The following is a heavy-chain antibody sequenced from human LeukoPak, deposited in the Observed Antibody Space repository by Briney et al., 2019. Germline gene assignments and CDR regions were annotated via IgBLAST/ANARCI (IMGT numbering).Heavy chain of an antibody. Sequence: GGSLRLSCAASEFTLSSYDMHWVRQAPGKGLEWVAVVSYDGSNKYYADSVKGRFTISRDNSKKMLYLQMNSLRAEDTAVYYCARDFGARGWFDYWGQGTLVTVSS. J-gene: IGHJ4*02. D-gene: IGHD6-19*01. CDR3: ARDFGARGWFDY. CDR2: VSYDGSNK. CDR1: EFTLSSYD. V-gene: IGHV3-30*03.